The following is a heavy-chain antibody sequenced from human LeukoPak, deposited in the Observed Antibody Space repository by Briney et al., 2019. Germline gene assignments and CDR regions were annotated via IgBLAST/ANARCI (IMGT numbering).Heavy chain of an antibody. D-gene: IGHD5-18*01. J-gene: IGHJ4*02. CDR2: IHYSGGT. V-gene: IGHV4-59*03. CDR1: GGSISSYY. Sequence: PSETLSLTCTVSGGSISSYYWSWIRQPPGRGLEWIGFIHYSGGTNYNPPLKSRVTISVDTSKNQFSLNLSSVTAADTAVYYCAQGYRYGRFDYWGQGTLVTVSS. CDR3: AQGYRYGRFDY.